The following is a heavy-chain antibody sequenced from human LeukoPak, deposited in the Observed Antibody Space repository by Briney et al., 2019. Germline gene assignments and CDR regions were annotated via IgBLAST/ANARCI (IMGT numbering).Heavy chain of an antibody. CDR2: IIPILGIA. Sequence: GASVKVSCKASGGTFSSYAISWVRQAPGQGLEWMGRIIPILGIANYAQKFQGRVTITADKSTSTAYMELSSLRSEDTAVYYCARDLTTVTTYLDAFDIWGQGTMVTVSS. CDR1: GGTFSSYA. D-gene: IGHD4-17*01. J-gene: IGHJ3*02. V-gene: IGHV1-69*04. CDR3: ARDLTTVTTYLDAFDI.